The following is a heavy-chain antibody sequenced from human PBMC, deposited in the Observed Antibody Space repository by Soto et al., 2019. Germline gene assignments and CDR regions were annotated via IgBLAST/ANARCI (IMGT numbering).Heavy chain of an antibody. CDR2: ISGSGRST. V-gene: IGHV3-23*01. J-gene: IGHJ4*02. CDR1: GFTFSNYA. Sequence: EVQLLESGGGSVQPGGSLRLSCSASGFTFSNYAMSWVRQAPGKGLEWVASISGSGRSTNYADSVKGRFTISRDNSKKTMAVQMSSLRAEDTAVYYCARDGGNICSGGSCYFQAPDYWGQGTLVTVSP. D-gene: IGHD2-15*01. CDR3: ARDGGNICSGGSCYFQAPDY.